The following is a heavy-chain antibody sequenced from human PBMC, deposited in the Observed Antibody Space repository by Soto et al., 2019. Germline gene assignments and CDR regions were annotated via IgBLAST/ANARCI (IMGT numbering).Heavy chain of an antibody. CDR3: ARHYSSGSRNWFDP. D-gene: IGHD6-19*01. J-gene: IGHJ5*02. CDR2: IYHSGST. Sequence: PSETLSLTCAVSGGPITSGGYSWSWIRQPPGKGLEWIGYIYHSGSTYYNPSLRSRVTISVDTSKNQFSLKLSSVTAADTAVFYCARHYSSGSRNWFDPWGQGTLVTVSS. CDR1: GGPITSGGYS. V-gene: IGHV4-30-2*03.